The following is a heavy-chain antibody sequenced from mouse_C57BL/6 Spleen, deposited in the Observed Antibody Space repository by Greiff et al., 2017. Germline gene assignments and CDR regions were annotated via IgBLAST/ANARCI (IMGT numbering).Heavy chain of an antibody. D-gene: IGHD2-4*01. CDR1: GFTFSDYG. J-gene: IGHJ3*01. Sequence: EVKVVESGGGLVKPGGSLKLSCAASGFTFSDYGMHWVRQAPGKGLEWVAYISRGSSTNYYADTVKGRFTISRDNAKNTLFLQLTSLMSGDTAMYYCARYDDYARAWFAYWGKGTLVTVSA. CDR2: ISRGSSTN. CDR3: ARYDDYARAWFAY. V-gene: IGHV5-17*01.